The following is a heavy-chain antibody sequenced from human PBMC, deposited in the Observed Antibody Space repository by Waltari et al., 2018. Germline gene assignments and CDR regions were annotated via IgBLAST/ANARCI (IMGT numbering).Heavy chain of an antibody. CDR3: AREALVLPYNWFDP. D-gene: IGHD3-3*02. CDR1: GYTFTSYA. V-gene: IGHV1-3*01. CDR2: INAGNGNT. J-gene: IGHJ5*02. Sequence: QVQLVQSGAEVKKPGASVKVSCKASGYTFTSYAMHWVRQAPGQRLEWMGWINAGNGNTKYSQKFQGRVTITRDTSASTAYMELSSLRSEDTAVYYCAREALVLPYNWFDPWGQGTLVTVSS.